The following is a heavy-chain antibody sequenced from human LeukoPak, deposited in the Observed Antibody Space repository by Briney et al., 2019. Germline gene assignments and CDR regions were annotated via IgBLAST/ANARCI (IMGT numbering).Heavy chain of an antibody. CDR2: ISYDGSNK. Sequence: GGSLRLSCAASGFIFNNYAMHWVRQAPGKGLEWVAVISYDGSNKYYADSVKGRFTISRDNSKNTLYLQMNSLRAEDTAVYYCAKVESYSNYYYYYGMDVWGQGTTVTVSS. V-gene: IGHV3-30*04. J-gene: IGHJ6*02. CDR3: AKVESYSNYYYYYGMDV. CDR1: GFIFNNYA. D-gene: IGHD4-11*01.